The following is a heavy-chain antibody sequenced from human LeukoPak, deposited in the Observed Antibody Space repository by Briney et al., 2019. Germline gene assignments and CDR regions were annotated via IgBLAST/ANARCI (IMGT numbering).Heavy chain of an antibody. Sequence: GGSLRLSCAASGFTFDDYAMHWVRQAPGKGLEWVSLISGDGGSTYYADSVKGRFTISRDNSKNSLYLQMNSLRTEDTALYYCAKHISRDGYKVFYYYGMDVWGQGTTVTVSS. CDR3: AKHISRDGYKVFYYYGMDV. D-gene: IGHD5-24*01. CDR1: GFTFDDYA. J-gene: IGHJ6*02. CDR2: ISGDGGST. V-gene: IGHV3-43*02.